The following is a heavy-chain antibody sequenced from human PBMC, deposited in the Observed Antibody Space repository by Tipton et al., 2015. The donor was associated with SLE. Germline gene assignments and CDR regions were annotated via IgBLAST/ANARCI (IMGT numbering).Heavy chain of an antibody. D-gene: IGHD3-22*01. CDR1: GDSFSGYY. J-gene: IGHJ4*02. CDR2: TYHYQ. V-gene: IGHV4-34*01. Sequence: TLSLTCSVYGDSFSGYYWTWVRQPPGKGLEWIGETYHYQHYNPSLKGRVTISVDTSKNQVSLRVTSVTAADTAVYFCARSRLGDYDSAGYSVTFDHWGQGTLVTVPS. CDR3: ARSRLGDYDSAGYSVTFDH.